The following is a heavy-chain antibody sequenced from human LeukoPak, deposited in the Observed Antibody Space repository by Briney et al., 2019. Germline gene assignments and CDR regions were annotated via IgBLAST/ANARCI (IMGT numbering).Heavy chain of an antibody. Sequence: GGSLRLSCAASGFTFSSYDMHWVRQATGKGLEWVSAIGTAGDTYYPGSVKGRFTISRENAKNSLYLQMNSLRAGDTAVYYCARAPPTTTLLGRGYYGMDVWGQGTTVTVSS. CDR1: GFTFSSYD. J-gene: IGHJ6*02. D-gene: IGHD4-17*01. CDR2: IGTAGDT. V-gene: IGHV3-13*01. CDR3: ARAPPTTTLLGRGYYGMDV.